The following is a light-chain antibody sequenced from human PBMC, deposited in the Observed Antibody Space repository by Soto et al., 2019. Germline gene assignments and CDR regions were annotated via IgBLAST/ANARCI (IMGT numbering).Light chain of an antibody. J-gene: IGKJ5*01. CDR3: QQANSFPIT. CDR1: QGITNR. Sequence: DIQMTQSPSSVCASVGGVVTIACRASQGITNRLAWYQQKPGKAPKLLIYEASSLQSGVPSRIGGSGSGTDFTLTISSLQPEDFATYYCQQANSFPITFGQGTRLEI. CDR2: EAS. V-gene: IGKV1D-12*01.